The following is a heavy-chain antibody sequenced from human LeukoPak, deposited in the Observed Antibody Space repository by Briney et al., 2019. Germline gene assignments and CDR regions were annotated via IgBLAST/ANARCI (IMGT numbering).Heavy chain of an antibody. CDR1: GFTFRGYG. J-gene: IGHJ3*02. Sequence: GRSLRLSCAASGFTFRGYGMHWVRQAPGKGLEWVAVISYDVSYKYYADSVKGRFTISRDNSKNTLYLQMNSLRAEDTAVYHCAKDALNDLYAFDIWGQGTMVTVSS. V-gene: IGHV3-30*18. CDR3: AKDALNDLYAFDI. D-gene: IGHD1-1*01. CDR2: ISYDVSYK.